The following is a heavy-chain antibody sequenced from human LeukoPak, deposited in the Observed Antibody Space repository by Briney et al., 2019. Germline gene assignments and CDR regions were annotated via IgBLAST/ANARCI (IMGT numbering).Heavy chain of an antibody. CDR2: IYCSGST. Sequence: SETLSLTCTVSRGSISNYYCSWIRQPPEKGLEWDGYIYCSGSTNYNPSLKSRVTISIDTSKNQFSLKLSSVTAADTAVYYCAISRAYCGGDCYFDPWGQGTLVTVSS. J-gene: IGHJ5*02. CDR3: AISRAYCGGDCYFDP. D-gene: IGHD2-21*02. V-gene: IGHV4-59*01. CDR1: RGSISNYY.